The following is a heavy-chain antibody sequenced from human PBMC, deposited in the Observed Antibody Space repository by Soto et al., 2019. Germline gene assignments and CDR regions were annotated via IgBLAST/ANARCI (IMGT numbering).Heavy chain of an antibody. D-gene: IGHD2-2*01. CDR3: ASIGGYCSSTSCSKREAYYYYGMDV. J-gene: IGHJ6*02. V-gene: IGHV1-2*02. CDR2: INPNSGGT. Sequence: GASVKVSCKASGYTFTGYYMHWVRQAPGQGLEWMGWINPNSGGTNYAQKFQGRVTMTRDTSISTAYMELSRLRSDDTAVYYCASIGGYCSSTSCSKREAYYYYGMDVWGQGTTVTVSS. CDR1: GYTFTGYY.